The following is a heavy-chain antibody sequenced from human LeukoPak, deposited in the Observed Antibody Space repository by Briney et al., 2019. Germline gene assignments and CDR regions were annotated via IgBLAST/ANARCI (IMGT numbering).Heavy chain of an antibody. CDR1: GFTYSSYA. V-gene: IGHV3-21*01. CDR2: ISSSSSYI. D-gene: IGHD2-21*02. J-gene: IGHJ3*02. Sequence: GGSLRLSCAASGFTYSSYAMGWVRQAPGKGLEWVSSISSSSSYIYYADSVKGRFTISRDNAKNSLYLQMNSLRAEDTAVYYCARVLSVIVVVTAVDAFDIWGQGTMVTVSS. CDR3: ARVLSVIVVVTAVDAFDI.